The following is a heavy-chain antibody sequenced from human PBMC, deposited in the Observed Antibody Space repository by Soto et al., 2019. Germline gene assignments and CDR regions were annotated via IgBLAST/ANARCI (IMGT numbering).Heavy chain of an antibody. D-gene: IGHD1-26*01. Sequence: ASVKVSCKASGYTFTGYYMHWVRQAPGQGLEWMGWINPNSGGTNYAQKFQGWVTMTRDTSISTAYMELSRLRSDDTAVYYCARDGARVDDPIVGVNYGMDVWGQGTTVTVSS. CDR2: INPNSGGT. J-gene: IGHJ6*02. CDR1: GYTFTGYY. V-gene: IGHV1-2*04. CDR3: ARDGARVDDPIVGVNYGMDV.